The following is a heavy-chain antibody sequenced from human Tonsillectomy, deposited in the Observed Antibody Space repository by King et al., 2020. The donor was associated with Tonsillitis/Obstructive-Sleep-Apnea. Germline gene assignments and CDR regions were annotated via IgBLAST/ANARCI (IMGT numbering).Heavy chain of an antibody. CDR2: ISYDGSNK. Sequence: VQLVESGGGVVQPGRSLRLSCAASGFTFSSYAMHWVRQAPGKGLEWVAVISYDGSNKYYADSVKGRFTISRDNSKNTMYLQMNSMRAEDTAVYYCARVHYYDSSGYYYVWAFDIWGQGTMVTVSS. CDR3: ARVHYYDSSGYYYVWAFDI. V-gene: IGHV3-30*04. J-gene: IGHJ3*02. D-gene: IGHD3-22*01. CDR1: GFTFSSYA.